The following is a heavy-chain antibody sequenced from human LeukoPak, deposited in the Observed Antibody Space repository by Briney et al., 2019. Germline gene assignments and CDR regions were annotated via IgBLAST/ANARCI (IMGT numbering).Heavy chain of an antibody. V-gene: IGHV4-4*02. J-gene: IGHJ5*02. Sequence: SGTLSPTCAVSGGSISSSNWWSWIRQPPGKGLEWIGEINHSGSTNYNPSLKSRVTISVDTSKNQFSLKLSSVTAADTAVYYCARLANPLGDNWFDPWGQGTLVTVSS. CDR1: GGSISSSNW. CDR3: ARLANPLGDNWFDP. CDR2: INHSGST.